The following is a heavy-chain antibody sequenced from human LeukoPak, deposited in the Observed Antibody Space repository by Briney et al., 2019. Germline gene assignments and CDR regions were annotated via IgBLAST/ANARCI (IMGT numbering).Heavy chain of an antibody. CDR2: IYYSGST. V-gene: IGHV4-59*12. CDR3: AREGAYYGDYDY. D-gene: IGHD4-17*01. CDR1: GGSISSYY. J-gene: IGHJ4*02. Sequence: SETLSLTCTVSGGSISSYYWSWIRQPPGKGLEWIGYIYYSGSTNYNPSLKSRVTISVDTSKNQFSLKLSSVTAADTAVYYCAREGAYYGDYDYWGQGTLVTVSS.